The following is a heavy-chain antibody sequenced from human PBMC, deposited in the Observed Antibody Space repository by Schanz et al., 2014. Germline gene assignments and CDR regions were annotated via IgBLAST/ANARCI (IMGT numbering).Heavy chain of an antibody. CDR2: IYDSGNT. Sequence: QVQLQASGPGLVKPSQTLSLTCNVSGDSMSSGGYYWNWIRQHPGKGLEWIGYIYDSGNTYYNPSLKSRVTMSIDTSENQFSLNLRSVTGADTAVYYCARLVGPSFYYGMDVWGQGTTVTVSS. CDR1: GDSMSSGGYY. V-gene: IGHV4-31*03. D-gene: IGHD2-15*01. J-gene: IGHJ6*02. CDR3: ARLVGPSFYYGMDV.